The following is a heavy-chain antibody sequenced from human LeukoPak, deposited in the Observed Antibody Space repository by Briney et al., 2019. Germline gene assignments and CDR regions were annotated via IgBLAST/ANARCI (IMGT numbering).Heavy chain of an antibody. CDR3: ARSQRGPAAAFDY. D-gene: IGHD2-2*01. Sequence: GGSLRLSCAASGFTFSSYSMNWVRQAPGKGLEWVSSISSSSSYIYYADSVKGRFTISRDNAKNSLYPQMNSLRAEDTAVYYCARSQRGPAAAFDYWGQGTLVTVSS. J-gene: IGHJ4*02. CDR2: ISSSSSYI. V-gene: IGHV3-21*01. CDR1: GFTFSSYS.